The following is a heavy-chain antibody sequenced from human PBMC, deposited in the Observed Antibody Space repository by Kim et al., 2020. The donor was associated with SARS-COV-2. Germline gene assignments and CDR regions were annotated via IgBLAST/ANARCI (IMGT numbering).Heavy chain of an antibody. CDR1: GASISSDY. Sequence: SETLSLRCAVSGASISSDYWSWIRQPPGKGLEWIGYIYYNQRPKYNPSLKSRVTISVDTSKNQFSLEVTSVTAADTAVYFCSKGPQWLVRGDYYYYMDVWGKETTVTVSS. CDR2: IYYNQRP. D-gene: IGHD6-19*01. V-gene: IGHV4-59*01. J-gene: IGHJ6*03. CDR3: SKGPQWLVRGDYYYYMDV.